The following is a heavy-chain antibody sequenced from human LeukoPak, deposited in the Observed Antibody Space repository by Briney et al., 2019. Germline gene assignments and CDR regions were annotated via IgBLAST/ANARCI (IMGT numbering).Heavy chain of an antibody. D-gene: IGHD2-2*01. Sequence: SETLSLTCTVSGYSISSGYYWGWLRQPPGKGLEWIGSIYHSGSTYYNPSLKSRVTISVDTSKNQFSLKLSSVTAADTAVYYCAREARSAYCSSTSCYRYYYYYMDVWGKGTTVTVSS. CDR2: IYHSGST. CDR1: GYSISSGYY. V-gene: IGHV4-38-2*02. J-gene: IGHJ6*03. CDR3: AREARSAYCSSTSCYRYYYYYMDV.